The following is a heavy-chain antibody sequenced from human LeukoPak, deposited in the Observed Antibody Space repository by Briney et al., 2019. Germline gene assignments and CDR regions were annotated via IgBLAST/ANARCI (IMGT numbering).Heavy chain of an antibody. CDR3: ARVSVLVAAAGRYAFDI. CDR2: IYTSGGT. D-gene: IGHD6-13*01. Sequence: SETLSLTCTVSGGSIRSYYWTWIRQPAGKGLEWVGRIYTSGGTTYNPSLKSRVTMSVDTSKNQFSLKLSSVTAADTAVYYCARVSVLVAAAGRYAFDIWGQGTMVTVSS. J-gene: IGHJ3*02. CDR1: GGSIRSYY. V-gene: IGHV4-4*07.